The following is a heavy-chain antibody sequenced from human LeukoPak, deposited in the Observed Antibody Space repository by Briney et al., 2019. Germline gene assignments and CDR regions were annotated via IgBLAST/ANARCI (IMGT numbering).Heavy chain of an antibody. J-gene: IGHJ4*02. CDR2: ISSSGSTI. D-gene: IGHD3-3*01. V-gene: IGHV3-11*01. CDR3: ASMSGSEYYDFWSGYYRGLFYFDY. Sequence: LSLTCTVSGGSISSGGYYWSWIRQAPGTGLEWVSYISSSGSTIYYADSVKGRFPISRDNAKNSLYLHMNRLRAADTAVYYRASMSGSEYYDFWSGYYRGLFYFDYWGQGTLVTVSS. CDR1: GGSISSGGYY.